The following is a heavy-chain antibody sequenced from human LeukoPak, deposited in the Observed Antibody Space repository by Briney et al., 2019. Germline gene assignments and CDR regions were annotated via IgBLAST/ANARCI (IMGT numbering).Heavy chain of an antibody. CDR2: IKQDGTEK. J-gene: IGHJ6*03. D-gene: IGHD2-15*01. Sequence: GGSLRLSCAASGFSFTTYWMSWVRQAPGKGLEWVANIKQDGTEKYYVDSVKGRFTISRDNSKNTLYLQMNSLRAEDTAVYYCAGGSYYSYYYMDVWGKGTTVTVSS. CDR3: AGGSYYSYYYMDV. V-gene: IGHV3-7*03. CDR1: GFSFTTYW.